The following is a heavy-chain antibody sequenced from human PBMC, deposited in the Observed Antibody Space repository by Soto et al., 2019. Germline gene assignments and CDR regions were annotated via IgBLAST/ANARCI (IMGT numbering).Heavy chain of an antibody. J-gene: IGHJ3*02. CDR3: AKDLYSNYGDAFDI. CDR2: ISWNSDNI. D-gene: IGHD4-4*01. Sequence: EVQLVESGGGLVQPGRSLRLSCAASGFTFDDYAMHWVRQAPGKGLEWVSGISWNSDNIVYAESVKGRFTISRDNAKNSLYLQMNSLRAEDTALYYCAKDLYSNYGDAFDIWGQGTMVTVSS. CDR1: GFTFDDYA. V-gene: IGHV3-9*01.